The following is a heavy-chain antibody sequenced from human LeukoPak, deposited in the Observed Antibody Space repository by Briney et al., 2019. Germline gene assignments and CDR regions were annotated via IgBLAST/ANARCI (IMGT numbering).Heavy chain of an antibody. CDR3: ARYRSGTYRGAYYYYMDV. V-gene: IGHV3-11*01. CDR1: GYSISSGYY. D-gene: IGHD3-10*01. J-gene: IGHJ6*03. Sequence: LSLTCTVSGYSISSGYYWGWIRQPPGKGLEWVSYISSSGSTIYYADSVKGRFTISRDNAKNSLYLQMNSLRAEDTAVFYCARYRSGTYRGAYYYYMDVWGKGTTVTISS. CDR2: ISSSGSTI.